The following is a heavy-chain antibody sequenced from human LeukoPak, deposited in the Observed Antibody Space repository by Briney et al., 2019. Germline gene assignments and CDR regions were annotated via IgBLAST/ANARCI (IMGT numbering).Heavy chain of an antibody. CDR3: ATYSYSSSWSLGPVDPYYYYGMDV. V-gene: IGHV1-46*01. CDR2: INPNGGGT. J-gene: IGHJ6*02. CDR1: GYTFTNYY. D-gene: IGHD6-13*01. Sequence: ASVKVSCKTSGYTFTNYYIHWVRQAPGQGLEWMGVINPNGGGTTYSQKFQGRVTMTRDTSTSTVYMELSSLRSEDTAVYYCATYSYSSSWSLGPVDPYYYYGMDVWGQGTTVTVSS.